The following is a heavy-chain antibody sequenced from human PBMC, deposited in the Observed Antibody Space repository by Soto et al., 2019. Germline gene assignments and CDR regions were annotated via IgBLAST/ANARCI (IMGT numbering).Heavy chain of an antibody. CDR1: GDSVSSNSAA. J-gene: IGHJ6*02. CDR3: ARDHYSSSWYSADYYYYGMDV. Sequence: PSQTLSLTCVISGDSVSSNSAAWNWIRQSPSRGLEWLGRTYYRSKWYNDYAVSVKSRITINPDTSKNQFSLQLNSVTPEDTAVYYCARDHYSSSWYSADYYYYGMDVWGQGTTVTVSS. V-gene: IGHV6-1*01. D-gene: IGHD6-13*01. CDR2: TYYRSKWYN.